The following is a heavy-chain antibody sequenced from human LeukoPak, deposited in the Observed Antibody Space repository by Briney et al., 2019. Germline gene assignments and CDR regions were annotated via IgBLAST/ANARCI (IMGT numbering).Heavy chain of an antibody. CDR2: IKQDGSEK. CDR3: ARRYFDY. CDR1: GFIFSSYW. J-gene: IGHJ4*02. Sequence: GGSLRLSCAASGFIFSSYWMSWVRQAPGKGLEWVANIKQDGSEKHYVDSVKGRFTISRDNAKNSLYLQMNSLRAEDTAVYYCARRYFDYWGQGTLVTVSS. V-gene: IGHV3-7*02.